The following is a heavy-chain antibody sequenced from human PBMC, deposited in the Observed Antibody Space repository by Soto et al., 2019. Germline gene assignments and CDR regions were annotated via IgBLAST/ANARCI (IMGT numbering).Heavy chain of an antibody. V-gene: IGHV1-69*13. CDR2: IIPIFGTA. J-gene: IGHJ3*02. D-gene: IGHD4-17*01. Sequence: SVKVSCKASGGTFSSYAISWVRQAPGQGLEWMGGIIPIFGTANYAQEFQGRVTITADESTSTAYMELSSLRSEDTAVYYCARDTTVTTFAPNERNGAFDIWGQGTMVTVPS. CDR3: ARDTTVTTFAPNERNGAFDI. CDR1: GGTFSSYA.